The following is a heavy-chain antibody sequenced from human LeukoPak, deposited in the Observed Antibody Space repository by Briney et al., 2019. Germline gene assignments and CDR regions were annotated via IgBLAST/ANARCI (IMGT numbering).Heavy chain of an antibody. Sequence: GGSLRLSCAASGFTFSSYAMSWVRQAPGKGPEWVSAISGSGGSTYYADSVKGRFTISRDNSKNTLYLQMNSLRAEDTAVYYCAKDHVAKMATTYNWLDPWGQGTLVTVSS. CDR1: GFTFSSYA. J-gene: IGHJ5*02. CDR2: ISGSGGST. D-gene: IGHD5-24*01. CDR3: AKDHVAKMATTYNWLDP. V-gene: IGHV3-23*01.